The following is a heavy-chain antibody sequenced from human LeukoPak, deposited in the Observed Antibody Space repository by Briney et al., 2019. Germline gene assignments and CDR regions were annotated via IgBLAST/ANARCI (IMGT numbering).Heavy chain of an antibody. V-gene: IGHV4-30-2*01. Sequence: SETLSLTCAVSGGSISSGGYSWSWIRQPPGKGLEWIGYIYHSGSTYYNPSLKSRVTISVDRSKNQFSLKLSSVTAADTAVYYCARTHIVVVPAAIPVPSYYGMDVWGQGTTVTVSS. D-gene: IGHD2-2*02. CDR2: IYHSGST. CDR3: ARTHIVVVPAAIPVPSYYGMDV. CDR1: GGSISSGGYS. J-gene: IGHJ6*02.